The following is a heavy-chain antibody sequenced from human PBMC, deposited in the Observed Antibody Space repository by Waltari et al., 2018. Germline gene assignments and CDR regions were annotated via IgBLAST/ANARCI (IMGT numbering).Heavy chain of an antibody. D-gene: IGHD3-16*01. CDR3: ARGGYYAMDV. V-gene: IGHV3-74*01. J-gene: IGHJ6*02. Sequence: EVQLVESGGGLVQPGGSLRLSCAASGFTFSSYWMRWVRKAPGKGLVVVSDIKTDGSATNYADSVKGRFTISRDNAKNTLFLQMNSLTAEDTAVYYCARGGYYAMDVWGQGTTVTVSS. CDR1: GFTFSSYW. CDR2: IKTDGSAT.